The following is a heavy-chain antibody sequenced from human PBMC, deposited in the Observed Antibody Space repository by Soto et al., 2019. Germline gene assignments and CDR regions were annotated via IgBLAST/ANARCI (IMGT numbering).Heavy chain of an antibody. CDR1: GFTVSSNY. D-gene: IGHD3-16*02. CDR3: ARVESRLGELSSVYYFDY. V-gene: IGHV3-53*01. Sequence: PVGSLRLSCAASGFTVSSNYMSWVRHSPGKGLEWVSVIYSGGSTYYADSVKGRFTISRDNSKNTLYLQMNSLRAEDTAVYYCARVESRLGELSSVYYFDYWGQGTLVTVSS. J-gene: IGHJ4*02. CDR2: IYSGGST.